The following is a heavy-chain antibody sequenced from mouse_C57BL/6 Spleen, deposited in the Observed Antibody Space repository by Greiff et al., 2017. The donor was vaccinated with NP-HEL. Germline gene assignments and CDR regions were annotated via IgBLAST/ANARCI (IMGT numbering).Heavy chain of an antibody. J-gene: IGHJ2*01. CDR3: AREGSGSSYSNYFDY. Sequence: VQLQQSGAELVKPGASVKISCKASGYAFSSYWMNWVKQRPGKGLEWIGQIYPGDGDTNYNGKFKGKATLTADKSSSTAYMQLSSLTAEDSAVYFWAREGSGSSYSNYFDYWGQGTTLTVSS. V-gene: IGHV1-80*01. CDR2: IYPGDGDT. D-gene: IGHD1-1*01. CDR1: GYAFSSYW.